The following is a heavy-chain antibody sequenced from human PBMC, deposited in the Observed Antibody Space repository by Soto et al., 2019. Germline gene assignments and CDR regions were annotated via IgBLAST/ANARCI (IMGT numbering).Heavy chain of an antibody. V-gene: IGHV3-48*01. CDR1: GFTFSSYS. Sequence: GGSLRLSCAASGFTFSSYSMNWVRQAPGKGLEWVSYISSSSSTIYYADSVKGRFTISRDNAKNSLYLQMNSLRAEDTAVYYCARDRRSRGIPYPNAFDIWGQGTMVTVSS. CDR2: ISSSSSTI. J-gene: IGHJ3*02. CDR3: ARDRRSRGIPYPNAFDI.